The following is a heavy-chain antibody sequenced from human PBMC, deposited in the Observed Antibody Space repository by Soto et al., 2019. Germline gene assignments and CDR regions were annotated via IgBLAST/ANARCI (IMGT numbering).Heavy chain of an antibody. Sequence: GGSLRLSCAGSGFTFSSYAMSWVRQAPGKGLEWVSAISGSGGSTYYADSVKGRFTISRDNSKNTLYLQMNSLRAEDTAVYYCAKDPEAVAAPRWFDPWGQGTLVTVSS. CDR1: GFTFSSYA. J-gene: IGHJ5*02. CDR2: ISGSGGST. D-gene: IGHD6-19*01. V-gene: IGHV3-23*01. CDR3: AKDPEAVAAPRWFDP.